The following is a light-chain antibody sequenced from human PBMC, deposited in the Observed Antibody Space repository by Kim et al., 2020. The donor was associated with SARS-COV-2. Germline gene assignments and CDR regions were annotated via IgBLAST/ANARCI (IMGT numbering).Light chain of an antibody. CDR3: SSRDSSGNHVI. CDR1: SLRRYF. CDR2: GKN. V-gene: IGLV3-19*01. Sequence: SSELTQDPAVSVALGQPVRITCQGDSLRRYFVSWYQQNPGQAPVLVIYGKNKRPSGIPDRFSGSTSGNTASLTITGAQAEDEAVYYCSSRDSSGNHVIFGGGTQLTVL. J-gene: IGLJ2*01.